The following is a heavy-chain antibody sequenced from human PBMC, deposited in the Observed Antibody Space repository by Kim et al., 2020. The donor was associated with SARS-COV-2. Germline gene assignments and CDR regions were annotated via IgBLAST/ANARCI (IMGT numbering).Heavy chain of an antibody. V-gene: IGHV1-46*01. D-gene: IGHD3-10*01. CDR3: AREGPMVRGVIRDYYFDY. J-gene: IGHJ4*02. Sequence: QGGVTMTRDTSTSTVYMELSSLRSEDTAVYYCAREGPMVRGVIRDYYFDYWGQGTLVTVSS.